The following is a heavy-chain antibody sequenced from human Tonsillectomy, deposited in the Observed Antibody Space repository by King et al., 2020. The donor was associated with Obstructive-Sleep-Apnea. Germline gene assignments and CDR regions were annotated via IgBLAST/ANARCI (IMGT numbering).Heavy chain of an antibody. CDR3: AWAPNYYGSGSSSFDY. D-gene: IGHD3-10*01. J-gene: IGHJ4*02. CDR1: GGSISSSNW. V-gene: IGHV4-4*02. CDR2: IYHSGST. Sequence: VQLVESGPGLVKPSGTLSLTCAVSGGSISSSNWWSWVRQPPGKGLEWIGEIYHSGSTNYNPSLKSRVTISVDKSKNQFSLKLSAVTAADTAVYYCAWAPNYYGSGSSSFDYWGQGTLVTVSS.